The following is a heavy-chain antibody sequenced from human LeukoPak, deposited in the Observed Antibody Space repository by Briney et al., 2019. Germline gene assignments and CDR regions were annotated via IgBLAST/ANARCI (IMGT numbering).Heavy chain of an antibody. CDR1: GGSISSYY. Sequence: SETLSLTCTVSGGSISSYYWSWIRQPAGKGLEWIGRIYTSGSTNYNPSPKSRVTMSVDTSKNQFSLKLSSVTAADTAVYYCARDQSAHYYYYMDVWGKGTTVTVSS. V-gene: IGHV4-4*07. J-gene: IGHJ6*03. CDR3: ARDQSAHYYYYMDV. CDR2: IYTSGST.